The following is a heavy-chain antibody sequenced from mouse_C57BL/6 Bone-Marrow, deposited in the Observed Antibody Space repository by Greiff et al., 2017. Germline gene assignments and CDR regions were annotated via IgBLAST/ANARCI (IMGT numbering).Heavy chain of an antibody. CDR3: TTVVHY. D-gene: IGHD1-1*01. Sequence: VQLKQSGAELVRPGASVKLSCTASGFNIKDDYMHWVKQRPEQGLEWIGWIDPENGDTEYASKFQGKATITADTSSNTAYLQLSSPTSEDTAVCYCTTVVHYWGQGTTLTVSS. V-gene: IGHV14-4*01. CDR1: GFNIKDDY. J-gene: IGHJ2*01. CDR2: IDPENGDT.